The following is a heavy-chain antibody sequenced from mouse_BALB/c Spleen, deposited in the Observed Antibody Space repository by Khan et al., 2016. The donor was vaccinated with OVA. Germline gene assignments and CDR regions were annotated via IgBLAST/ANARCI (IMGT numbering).Heavy chain of an antibody. V-gene: IGHV3-2*02. CDR1: GYSITSEYT. D-gene: IGHD2-4*01. CDR2: ISYSGNT. Sequence: EVQLQESGPGLVKPSQSLSLTCPVTGYSITSEYTWNWIRQFPGNKLEWMGFISYSGNTRYNPSLKSRISITRDPSKNQFFLQLNSVTSEDTATYYCARKDYYDYDPFPYWGQGTLVTVSA. J-gene: IGHJ3*01. CDR3: ARKDYYDYDPFPY.